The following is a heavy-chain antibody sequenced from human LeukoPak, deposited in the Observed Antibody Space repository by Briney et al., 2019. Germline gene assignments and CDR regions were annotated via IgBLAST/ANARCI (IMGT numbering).Heavy chain of an antibody. CDR3: ARETTGAGTARPFDY. Sequence: PSETLSLTCTVSGGSISSYYWSWIRQPAGKTLDWIGRIYTSGSTNYNPSLKSRVTMSVDTSKNQFSLKLSSVTAADTAVYFCARETTGAGTARPFDYWGQGTLVTVSS. CDR2: IYTSGST. V-gene: IGHV4-4*07. D-gene: IGHD6-13*01. CDR1: GGSISSYY. J-gene: IGHJ4*02.